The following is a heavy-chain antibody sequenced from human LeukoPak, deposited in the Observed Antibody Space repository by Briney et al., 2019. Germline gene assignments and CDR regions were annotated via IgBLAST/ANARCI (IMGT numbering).Heavy chain of an antibody. D-gene: IGHD3-10*01. CDR2: INHSGST. Sequence: SETLSLTCAVYGGSFSGYYWSWIRQPPGKGLEWIGEINHSGSTNYNPSLKSRVTISVDTSKNQFSLKLSSVTAAVTAVYYCARDMVRGVNQLGYWGQGTLVTVSS. CDR1: GGSFSGYY. V-gene: IGHV4-34*01. J-gene: IGHJ4*02. CDR3: ARDMVRGVNQLGY.